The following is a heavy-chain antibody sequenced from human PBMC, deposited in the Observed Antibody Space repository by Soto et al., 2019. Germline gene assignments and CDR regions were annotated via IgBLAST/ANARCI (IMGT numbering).Heavy chain of an antibody. V-gene: IGHV3-53*01. CDR2: IYPAGDT. Sequence: GGSLRLSCAASRFTVSGNYMTWVRQAPGKGLEWISLIYPAGDTFYADSVKGRFTISRDNSKNILYFQLNSLRADDTAVYYCARARDYVSTCGQGTLVTVSS. CDR1: RFTVSGNY. J-gene: IGHJ5*02. CDR3: ARARDYVST. D-gene: IGHD3-16*01.